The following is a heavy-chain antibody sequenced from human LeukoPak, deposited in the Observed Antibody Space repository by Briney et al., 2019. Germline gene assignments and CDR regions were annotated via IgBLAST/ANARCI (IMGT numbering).Heavy chain of an antibody. J-gene: IGHJ3*02. CDR2: IYYSGST. CDR1: GGPISSCSFY. CDR3: ARDLYSSRTNDAFVI. Sequence: FGTLSLTCTVSGGPISSCSFYWGGARPPPGKGLGWVGSIYYSGSTYYNPPLKSRVTISVDKSKNQFSLKLSAVPAADTAVYYCARDLYSSRTNDAFVIWGQGTMVTVSS. V-gene: IGHV4-39*07. D-gene: IGHD6-13*01.